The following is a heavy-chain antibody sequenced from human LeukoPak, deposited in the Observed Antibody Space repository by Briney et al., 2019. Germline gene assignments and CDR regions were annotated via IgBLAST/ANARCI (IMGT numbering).Heavy chain of an antibody. CDR1: GGSFTGRSFSCDY. D-gene: IGHD4-11*01. CDR3: ARMTTKLYYYMDV. Sequence: SETLSLTCDVYGGSFTGRSFSCDYWSWIRQPPGKGLEGIGEINHRGSTNYNPSLKTRVTISVDTSKNQFSLKLSSVPAADTAVYFCARMTTKLYYYMDVWGKGTTVTISS. CDR2: INHRGST. V-gene: IGHV4-34*01. J-gene: IGHJ6*03.